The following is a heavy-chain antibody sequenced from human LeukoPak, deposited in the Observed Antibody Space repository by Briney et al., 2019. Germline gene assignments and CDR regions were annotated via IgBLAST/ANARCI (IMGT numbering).Heavy chain of an antibody. J-gene: IGHJ5*02. CDR2: INHSGST. Sequence: SETLSLTCTVSGGSISSYYWSWIRQPPGKGLEWIGEINHSGSTNYNPSLKSRVTISVDTSKNQFSLKLSSVTAADTAVYYCARGLHTGFDPWGQGTLVTVSS. CDR3: ARGLHTGFDP. V-gene: IGHV4-34*01. CDR1: GGSISSYY.